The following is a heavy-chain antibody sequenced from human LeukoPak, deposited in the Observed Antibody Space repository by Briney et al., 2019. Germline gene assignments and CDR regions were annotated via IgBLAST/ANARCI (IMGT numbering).Heavy chain of an antibody. CDR2: INPNSGGT. J-gene: IGHJ5*02. D-gene: IGHD6-6*01. Sequence: ASVKVSCKASGYTFTGYYMHWVRQAPGQGLEWMGWINPNSGGTNYAQKFQGRVTMTRDTSISTAYMELSRLRSDDTAVYYCARDHVDYSSSSQWFDPWGQGTLVTVSS. CDR3: ARDHVDYSSSSQWFDP. V-gene: IGHV1-2*02. CDR1: GYTFTGYY.